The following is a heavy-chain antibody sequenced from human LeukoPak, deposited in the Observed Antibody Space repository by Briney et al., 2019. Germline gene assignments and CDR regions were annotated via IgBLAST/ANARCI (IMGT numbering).Heavy chain of an antibody. CDR2: INRDGSST. J-gene: IGHJ4*02. CDR1: GVLFSNYW. V-gene: IGHV3-74*01. D-gene: IGHD5-18*01. Sequence: GGSLRLSCAASGVLFSNYWMHWVRQAPGKGLVWVSRINRDGSSTSYADSVKGRFTISRDNVKNTLYLQMNSLRAEDTAVYYCARGGGYSYGSFDYWGQGTLVTVSS. CDR3: ARGGGYSYGSFDY.